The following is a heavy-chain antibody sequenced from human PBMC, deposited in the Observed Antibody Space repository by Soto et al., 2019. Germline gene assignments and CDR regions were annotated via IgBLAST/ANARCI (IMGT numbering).Heavy chain of an antibody. CDR2: IYSGGTT. CDR1: GFTVSSANY. Sequence: EVQVVESGGGLIQPGGSLRLSCVVSGFTVSSANYMSWVRQAPGKGLGWVSVIYSGGTTFYADSVKGRFTISRDNSKNTLYLQMNSLRAEDTAVYYCHGYGYWGQGTLVTVSS. J-gene: IGHJ4*02. CDR3: HGYGY. V-gene: IGHV3-53*01. D-gene: IGHD5-12*01.